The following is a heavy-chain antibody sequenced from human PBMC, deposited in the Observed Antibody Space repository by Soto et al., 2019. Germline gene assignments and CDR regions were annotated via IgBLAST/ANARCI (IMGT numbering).Heavy chain of an antibody. CDR3: ARVGSSYYAFDI. CDR1: GDSVSSNSAA. CDR2: TYYRSKWYN. V-gene: IGHV6-1*01. J-gene: IGHJ3*02. Sequence: SQTLSLTCAISGDSVSSNSAAWNWIRQSPSRGLEWLGRTYYRSKWYNDYAVSVKSRITINPATSKNQFNLQLNSVTPEDTDVYYCARVGSSYYAFDIWGQGTMVTVSS. D-gene: IGHD3-10*01.